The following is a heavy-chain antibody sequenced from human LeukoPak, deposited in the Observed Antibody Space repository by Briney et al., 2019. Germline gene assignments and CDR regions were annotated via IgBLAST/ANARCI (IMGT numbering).Heavy chain of an antibody. CDR2: ISSSSSTI. D-gene: IGHD3-3*01. Sequence: GGSLRLSCAASGFTFSSYSINWVRQAPGKGLEWVSYISSSSSTIYYADSVKGRFTISRDNAKNSLYLQMNSLRDEDTAVYYCARDLRSITIFGVVPNEYFDYWDQGTLVTVSS. CDR3: ARDLRSITIFGVVPNEYFDY. V-gene: IGHV3-48*02. J-gene: IGHJ4*02. CDR1: GFTFSSYS.